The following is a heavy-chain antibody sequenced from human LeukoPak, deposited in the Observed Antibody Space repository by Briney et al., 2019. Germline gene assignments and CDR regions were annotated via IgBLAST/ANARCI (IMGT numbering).Heavy chain of an antibody. Sequence: PGGSLRLSCAASGFMFSDYHMTWIRQAPGKGLEWISYISTTGNTIFYADSVKGRFTVSRDENSLFLQLNSLRVEDTAVYYCATLICGGYCNNGFDNWGQGTLVTVSS. CDR3: ATLICGGYCNNGFDN. CDR2: ISTTGNTI. D-gene: IGHD2-21*01. CDR1: GFMFSDYH. V-gene: IGHV3-11*04. J-gene: IGHJ4*02.